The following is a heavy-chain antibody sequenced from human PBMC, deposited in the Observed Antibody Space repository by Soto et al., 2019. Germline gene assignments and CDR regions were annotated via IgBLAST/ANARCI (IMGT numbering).Heavy chain of an antibody. Sequence: QVQLVQSGAEVKKPGSSVKVSCESSGGTFSNDIITWVRQAPGQGLEWMGRIVLLLNIANYAQKFQGRVTITADKSTSTAYMELNSLTSEDTAAYYCVKNSPIGSTFSGYDGIDSWGQGTLVTVSS. CDR3: VKNSPIGSTFSGYDGIDS. CDR1: GGTFSNDI. CDR2: IVLLLNIA. V-gene: IGHV1-69*02. D-gene: IGHD5-12*01. J-gene: IGHJ4*02.